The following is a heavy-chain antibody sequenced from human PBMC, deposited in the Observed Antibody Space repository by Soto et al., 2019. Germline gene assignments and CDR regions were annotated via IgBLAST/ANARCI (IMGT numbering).Heavy chain of an antibody. CDR1: SGSISSSNW. Sequence: QVQLQESGPGLVKPSGTLSLTCAVSSGSISSSNWWSWVRQPPGKGLEWIGEIYHSGSTNSNPSLKSRVTLSVAKSKNQFSLKLSSVTAADTAVYYCARLGCSSTSCYAGGDAFDIWGQGTMVTVSS. V-gene: IGHV4-4*02. D-gene: IGHD2-2*01. CDR2: IYHSGST. CDR3: ARLGCSSTSCYAGGDAFDI. J-gene: IGHJ3*02.